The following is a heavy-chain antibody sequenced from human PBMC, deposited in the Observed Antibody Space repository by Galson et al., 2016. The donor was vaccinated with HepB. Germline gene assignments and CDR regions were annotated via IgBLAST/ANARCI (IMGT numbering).Heavy chain of an antibody. CDR3: ARYSSAWSLDT. CDR1: EFIFSDFA. D-gene: IGHD6-19*01. J-gene: IGHJ5*02. CDR2: ISGSGNT. V-gene: IGHV3-23*01. Sequence: SLRLSCAASEFIFSDFAFSWVRQAPGKGLEWLSSISGSGNTNYADSAKGRFIISRDNSKGTLYLEMNSLRAEDTAIYYCARYSSAWSLDTWGQGTLVTVSS.